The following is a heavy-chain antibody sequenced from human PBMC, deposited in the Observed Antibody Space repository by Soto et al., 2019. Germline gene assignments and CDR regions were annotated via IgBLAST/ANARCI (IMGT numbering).Heavy chain of an antibody. Sequence: QVQLVASGGGVVQPGRSLRLSCAASGFTFSSYAMHWVRQAPGKGLEWVAVISYDGSNKYYADSVKGRFTISRDNSKNTLYLQMNSLRAEDTAVYYCATGTREQQLVQPFDYWGQGTLVTVSS. CDR3: ATGTREQQLVQPFDY. J-gene: IGHJ4*02. CDR1: GFTFSSYA. D-gene: IGHD6-13*01. CDR2: ISYDGSNK. V-gene: IGHV3-30-3*01.